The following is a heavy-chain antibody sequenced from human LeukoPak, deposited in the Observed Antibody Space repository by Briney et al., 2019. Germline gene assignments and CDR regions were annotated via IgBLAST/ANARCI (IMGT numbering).Heavy chain of an antibody. D-gene: IGHD6-13*01. CDR1: GYTFTGYY. V-gene: IGHV1-2*02. CDR2: INPNSGGT. CDR3: AIGGLGIAAAGNAYYYYYYKDV. Sequence: ASVKVSCKASGYTFTGYYMHWVRQAPGQGLEWMGWINPNSGGTNYAQKFQGRVTMTRDTSISTAYMELSRLRSDDTAVYYCAIGGLGIAAAGNAYYYYYYKDVWGKGTTVTVYS. J-gene: IGHJ6*03.